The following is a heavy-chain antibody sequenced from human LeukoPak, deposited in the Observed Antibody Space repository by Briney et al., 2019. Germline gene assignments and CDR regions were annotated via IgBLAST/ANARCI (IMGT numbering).Heavy chain of an antibody. Sequence: ASVKVSCKASGYTFTSYYMHWVRQAPGRGLEWMGIINPSGGSTNYAQKFQGRVTMTRDTSTSTVYMELSSLRSEDTAVYYCARDRAYYDFWSGYPYGMDVWGQGTTVTVSS. J-gene: IGHJ6*02. V-gene: IGHV1-46*01. CDR1: GYTFTSYY. CDR2: INPSGGST. CDR3: ARDRAYYDFWSGYPYGMDV. D-gene: IGHD3-3*01.